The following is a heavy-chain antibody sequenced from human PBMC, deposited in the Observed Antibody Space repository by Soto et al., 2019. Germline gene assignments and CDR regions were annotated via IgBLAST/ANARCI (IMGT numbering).Heavy chain of an antibody. J-gene: IGHJ6*02. V-gene: IGHV3-23*01. CDR1: GFTFSSYA. CDR2: ISGSGGST. Sequence: PGGSLRLSCAASGFTFSSYAMSWVRQAPGKGLEWVSAISGSGGSTYYADSVKGRFTISRDNSKNTLYLQMNSLRAEDTAVYYCAKVSSGDSSGWYPYYYYGMDVWGQGTTVTVSS. D-gene: IGHD6-19*01. CDR3: AKVSSGDSSGWYPYYYYGMDV.